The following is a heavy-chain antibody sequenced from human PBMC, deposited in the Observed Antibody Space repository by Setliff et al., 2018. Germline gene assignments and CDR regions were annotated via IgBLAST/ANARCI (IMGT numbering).Heavy chain of an antibody. CDR1: GFTFDDYA. V-gene: IGHV3-9*01. D-gene: IGHD6-19*01. J-gene: IGHJ4*02. Sequence: GGSLRLSCAASGFTFDDYAMHWVRQAPGKGLEWVSGISWNSGSIGYVGSVKGRFTISRDNARNSVYLQMNSLRAEDAAVYYCATSDWYAAFDHWGQGTLVTVSS. CDR2: ISWNSGSI. CDR3: ATSDWYAAFDH.